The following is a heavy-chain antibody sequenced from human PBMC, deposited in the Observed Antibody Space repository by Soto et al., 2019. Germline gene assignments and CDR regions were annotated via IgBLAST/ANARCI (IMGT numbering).Heavy chain of an antibody. V-gene: IGHV3-23*01. Sequence: EVQLLESGGGLVQPGGSLRLSCAASGITISNYPMSWVRQAPGKGLDWVSGISGSGDRTYYADPAKGRFTISKDISRNSLSLQLDSVGVEDTAVYFCVKDDGGYPSTAPHWGQGTLVTVSS. J-gene: IGHJ4*02. CDR3: VKDDGGYPSTAPH. CDR1: GITISNYP. CDR2: ISGSGDRT. D-gene: IGHD3-22*01.